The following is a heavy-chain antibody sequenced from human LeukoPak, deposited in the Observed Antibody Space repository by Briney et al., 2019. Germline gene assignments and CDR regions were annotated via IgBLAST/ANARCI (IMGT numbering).Heavy chain of an antibody. J-gene: IGHJ4*02. CDR1: GYTFTIYY. CDR2: INPNSGGT. Sequence: ASVKVSCKASGYTFTIYYMHWVRQAPGQGLEWMGWINPNSGGTTYAQRFQGRVTMTRDTSISTAYMELSGLTSDDPAVYYCARNPPYCTSTSCYNDYWGQGTLVTVSS. V-gene: IGHV1-2*02. CDR3: ARNPPYCTSTSCYNDY. D-gene: IGHD2-2*02.